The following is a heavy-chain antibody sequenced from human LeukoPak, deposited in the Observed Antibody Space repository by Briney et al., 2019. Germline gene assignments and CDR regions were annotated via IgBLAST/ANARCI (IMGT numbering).Heavy chain of an antibody. CDR3: ARSGYCTSTSCLNGRGAFDI. Sequence: GESLRLSCAASEFTFSTYSMNWVRQAPGKGLEWVSYISSSSSPIYYADSVKGRFTVSRDNAKNSLYLQMNSLRAEDAAVYYCARSGYCTSTSCLNGRGAFDIWGQGTMVTVSS. D-gene: IGHD2-2*01. V-gene: IGHV3-48*04. J-gene: IGHJ3*02. CDR1: EFTFSTYS. CDR2: ISSSSSPI.